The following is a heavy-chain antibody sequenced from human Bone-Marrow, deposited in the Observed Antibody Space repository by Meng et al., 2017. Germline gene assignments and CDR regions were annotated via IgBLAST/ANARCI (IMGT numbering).Heavy chain of an antibody. J-gene: IGHJ5*02. V-gene: IGHV4-38-2*02. Sequence: GSLRLSCTVSGYSISRGSYWGWIRQPPGKGLEWIGSFSHSETTYYNPSLKSRVTISEDTSKNQFSLKLSSVAAADTAVYYCAGLTTRRRIFGYNWFDPWGQGTLVTVSS. CDR1: GYSISRGSY. CDR3: AGLTTRRRIFGYNWFDP. D-gene: IGHD2-21*01. CDR2: FSHSETT.